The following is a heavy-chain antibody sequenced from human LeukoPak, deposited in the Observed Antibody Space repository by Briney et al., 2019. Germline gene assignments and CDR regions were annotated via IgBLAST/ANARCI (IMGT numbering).Heavy chain of an antibody. Sequence: SDTLSLTCTVSGDSISSDTYYWGWIRQPPGKGLEWIGCMYYSGSTYPNPSFKSRVTMSADTSKNEFFLKLSSVTAADTAVYYCARRGLRYSYFLGAFDIWGQGTMVTVSS. V-gene: IGHV4-39*07. D-gene: IGHD6-13*01. CDR3: ARRGLRYSYFLGAFDI. CDR2: MYYSGST. J-gene: IGHJ3*02. CDR1: GDSISSDTYY.